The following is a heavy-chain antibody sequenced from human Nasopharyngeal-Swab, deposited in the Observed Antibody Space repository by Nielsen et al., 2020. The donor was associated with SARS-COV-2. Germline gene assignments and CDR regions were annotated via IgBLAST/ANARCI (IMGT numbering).Heavy chain of an antibody. V-gene: IGHV4-39*07. Sequence: SETLSLTCTVSGGSISSSSYYWGWIRQPPGKGLEWIGSIYYSGSTYYNPSLKSRVTISVDTSKNQFSLKLSSVTAADTAVYYCARGQEAAAQNDRVAFDIWGQGTMVTVSS. CDR3: ARGQEAAAQNDRVAFDI. CDR2: IYYSGST. CDR1: GGSISSSSYY. J-gene: IGHJ3*02. D-gene: IGHD6-13*01.